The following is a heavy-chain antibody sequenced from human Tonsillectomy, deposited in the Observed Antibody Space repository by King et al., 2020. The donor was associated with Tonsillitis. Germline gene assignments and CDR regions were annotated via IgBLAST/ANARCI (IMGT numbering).Heavy chain of an antibody. Sequence: HVQLQESGPGLVKPSETLSLTCTVSGGSVSSGSYYWSWIRQPPGKGLEWIGYIYYSGSTNYNPSLKSRVTISVDTSKNQFSLKLSSVTAADTAVYYCARDLLGRGTMVRVENWYFDLWGRGPLVTVSS. CDR2: IYYSGST. CDR3: ARDLLGRGTMVRVENWYFDL. J-gene: IGHJ2*01. CDR1: GGSVSSGSYY. D-gene: IGHD3-10*01. V-gene: IGHV4-61*01.